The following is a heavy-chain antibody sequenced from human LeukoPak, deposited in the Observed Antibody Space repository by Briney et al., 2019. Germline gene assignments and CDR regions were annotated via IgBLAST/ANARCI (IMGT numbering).Heavy chain of an antibody. J-gene: IGHJ5*02. CDR3: TRVPILTGYVNYFDP. Sequence: GGSLRLSCTASGFTFGDYGMSWVRQAPGKGLEWIGFIRTKAYGETTEHAASVKGRFTFSRDDSKSIAYLEMNSLETEDTAVYYCTRVPILTGYVNYFDPWGQGTLVTVSS. CDR1: GFTFGDYG. V-gene: IGHV3-49*04. D-gene: IGHD3-9*01. CDR2: IRTKAYGETT.